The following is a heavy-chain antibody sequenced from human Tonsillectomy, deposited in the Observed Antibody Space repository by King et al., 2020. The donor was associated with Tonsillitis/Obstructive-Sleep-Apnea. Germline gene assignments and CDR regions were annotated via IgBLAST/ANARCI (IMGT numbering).Heavy chain of an antibody. J-gene: IGHJ6*02. CDR3: ARGDRVAQGNYAMDV. CDR2: IKNDGSST. CDR1: GFTFSSYW. V-gene: IGHV3-74*01. Sequence: EVQLVESGGGLVQPGGSLRLSCAASGFTFSSYWMHWVRQAPGKGLVWVSRIKNDGSSTSYADPVKGRFTISRDNAKNTLSLQMNSLRAEDTAVYYCARGDRVAQGNYAMDVWGQGTTVTVSS. D-gene: IGHD2-15*01.